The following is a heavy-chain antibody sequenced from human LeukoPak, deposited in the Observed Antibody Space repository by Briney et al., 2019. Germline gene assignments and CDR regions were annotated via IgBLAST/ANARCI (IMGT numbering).Heavy chain of an antibody. CDR1: GFTFGSFA. J-gene: IGHJ4*02. CDR2: IFGSGGSP. V-gene: IGHV3-23*01. CDR3: GKPTPGYSGGKSPVCPFDY. Sequence: AGGSLRLSCEASGFTFGSFAMYWVRQAPGKGLDWIAGIFGSGGSPHYADSVKGRFTISRDNSKNTVYLQINSLRAEDTAVYYCGKPTPGYSGGKSPVCPFDYGGQGPRV. D-gene: IGHD5-18*01.